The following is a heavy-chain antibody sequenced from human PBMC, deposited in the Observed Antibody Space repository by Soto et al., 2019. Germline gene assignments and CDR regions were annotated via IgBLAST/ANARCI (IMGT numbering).Heavy chain of an antibody. J-gene: IGHJ4*02. CDR1: GFTFSGFA. CDR2: ISHDGSKE. Sequence: QVQLVESGGGVVQPGRSLRLSCTASGFTFSGFAIHWVRQAPGKGLEWVAVISHDGSKENYVDSVKGRFTISRDNSKNTLYLQMNSLRVEDTAMYYCAKDISSYGGKYTYYFDWWGQGTLVTVSS. CDR3: AKDISSYGGKYTYYFDW. V-gene: IGHV3-30*18. D-gene: IGHD2-15*01.